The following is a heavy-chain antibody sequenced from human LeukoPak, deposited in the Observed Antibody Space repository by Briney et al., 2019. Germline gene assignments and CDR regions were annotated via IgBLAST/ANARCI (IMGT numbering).Heavy chain of an antibody. Sequence: SETLSLTCTVSGGSINSYYWSWIRQPAGKGLEWIGRIYSSGSTNYNPSLKSRVSMSVDTSKNQFSLKLTSVTAADTALHYCAIGGKATVVTMWGQGILATVSS. D-gene: IGHD4-23*01. CDR2: IYSSGST. CDR3: AIGGKATVVTM. J-gene: IGHJ4*02. CDR1: GGSINSYY. V-gene: IGHV4-4*07.